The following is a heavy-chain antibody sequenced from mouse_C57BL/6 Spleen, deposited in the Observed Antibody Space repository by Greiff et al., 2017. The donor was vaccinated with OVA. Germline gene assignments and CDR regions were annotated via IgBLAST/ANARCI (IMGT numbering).Heavy chain of an antibody. Sequence: VQLQESGAELVRPGASVTLSCKASGYTFTDYEMHWVKQTPVHGLEWIGAIDPETGGTAYNQKFKGKAILTADKSSSTAYIELRSLTSEDADVYYCTRGARTGFDYWGQGTTLTVSS. CDR2: IDPETGGT. CDR1: GYTFTDYE. V-gene: IGHV1-15*01. J-gene: IGHJ2*01. CDR3: TRGARTGFDY. D-gene: IGHD4-1*01.